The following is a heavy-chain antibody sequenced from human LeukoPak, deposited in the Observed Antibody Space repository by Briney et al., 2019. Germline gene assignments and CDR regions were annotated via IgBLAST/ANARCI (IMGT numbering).Heavy chain of an antibody. CDR3: AGEGVAAAGTLPVDY. CDR1: GGSFSGYY. J-gene: IGHJ4*02. CDR2: INHSGST. V-gene: IGHV4-34*01. Sequence: PSETLSLTCAVYGGSFSGYYWSWIRQPPGKGLEWIGEINHSGSTNYNPSLKSRVTISVDTSKNQFSLKLSSVTAADTAVYYCAGEGVAAAGTLPVDYWGQGTLVTVSS. D-gene: IGHD6-13*01.